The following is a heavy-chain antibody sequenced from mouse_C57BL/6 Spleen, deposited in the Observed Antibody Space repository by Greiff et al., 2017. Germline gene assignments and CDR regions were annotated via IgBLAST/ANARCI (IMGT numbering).Heavy chain of an antibody. Sequence: QVQLQQPGAELVMPGASVKLSCKASGYNFTSYWMHWVKQRPGQGLEWIGEIDPSDSYTNYNQKFKGKSTLTVDKSSITAYMQLSSLTSEDSAVYYCARYSDGYYFGYWGQGTTLTVSS. CDR3: ARYSDGYYFGY. CDR1: GYNFTSYW. J-gene: IGHJ2*01. V-gene: IGHV1-69*01. CDR2: IDPSDSYT.